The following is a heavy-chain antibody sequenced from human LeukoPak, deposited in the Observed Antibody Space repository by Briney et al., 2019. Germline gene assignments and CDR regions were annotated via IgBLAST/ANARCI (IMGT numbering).Heavy chain of an antibody. V-gene: IGHV3-48*03. D-gene: IGHD1-26*01. CDR1: GFTFSSYE. CDR2: ISSSGSTI. Sequence: GGSLRLSCAASGFTFSSYEMNWVRHAPGKGLEWVSYISSSGSTIYYADSVKGRFTISRDNAKNSLYLQMNSLRAEDTAVYYCARAPGRAEFYFDYWGQGTLVTVSS. J-gene: IGHJ4*02. CDR3: ARAPGRAEFYFDY.